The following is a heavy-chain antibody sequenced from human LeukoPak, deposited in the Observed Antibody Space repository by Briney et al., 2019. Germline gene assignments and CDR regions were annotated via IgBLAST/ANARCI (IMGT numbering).Heavy chain of an antibody. V-gene: IGHV4-31*03. CDR2: IYYSGST. Sequence: PSQTLSLTCTVSGGSISSGGYYWSWIRQHPGKGLEWIGYIYYSGSTYYNPSLKSRVTISVATSKNQFSLKLSSVTAADTAVYYCARDLGGGNDAFDIWGQGTMVTVSS. D-gene: IGHD4-23*01. J-gene: IGHJ3*02. CDR1: GGSISSGGYY. CDR3: ARDLGGGNDAFDI.